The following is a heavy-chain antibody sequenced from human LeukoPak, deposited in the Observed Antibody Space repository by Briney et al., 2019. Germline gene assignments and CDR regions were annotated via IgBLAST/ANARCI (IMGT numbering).Heavy chain of an antibody. V-gene: IGHV4-59*01. J-gene: IGHJ4*02. CDR3: ARERRDGYKVYFDY. CDR1: GGSISTYY. Sequence: SETLSLTCTASGGSISTYYWSWIRQPPGKGLEWIGYIYYSGSTNYNPSLKSRGTISVDTSKNHFSLRLSSVTAADTAVYYCARERRDGYKVYFDYWGQGTLVTVSS. D-gene: IGHD5-24*01. CDR2: IYYSGST.